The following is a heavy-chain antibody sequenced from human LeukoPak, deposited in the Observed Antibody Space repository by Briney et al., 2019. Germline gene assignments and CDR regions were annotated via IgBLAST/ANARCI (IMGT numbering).Heavy chain of an antibody. CDR3: ASIYDSSGS. D-gene: IGHD3-22*01. Sequence: ASVKVSCKASGYTFTSYGISWVRQAPGQGLEWMGWISAYNGNTNYAQKFQGRVTMTRDTSISTAYMELSRLRSDDTAVYYCASIYDSSGSWGQGTLVTVSS. V-gene: IGHV1-18*01. J-gene: IGHJ4*02. CDR1: GYTFTSYG. CDR2: ISAYNGNT.